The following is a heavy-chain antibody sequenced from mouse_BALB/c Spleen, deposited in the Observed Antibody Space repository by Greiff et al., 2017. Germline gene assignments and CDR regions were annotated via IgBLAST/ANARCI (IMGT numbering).Heavy chain of an antibody. Sequence: QVQLQQPGAELVKPGTSVKMSCKASGYTFTSYWMHWVKQRPGQGLEWIGDIYPGSGGTNYNEKFKGKATLTADKSSSTAYMQLSSLTSDDSAVYFCARSGRYESYWYFDVWGAGTTVTVSS. J-gene: IGHJ1*01. CDR3: ARSGRYESYWYFDV. CDR2: IYPGSGGT. D-gene: IGHD2-14*01. CDR1: GYTFTSYW. V-gene: IGHV1-53*01.